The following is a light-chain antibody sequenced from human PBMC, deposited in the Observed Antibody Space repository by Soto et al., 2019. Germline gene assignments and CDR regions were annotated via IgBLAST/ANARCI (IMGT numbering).Light chain of an antibody. J-gene: IGKJ1*01. CDR3: QQYHSNSRT. Sequence: DLQMTQSPSTLSASVGDRVTITCRASQSISTWLAWYQQKPGKAPRLLIYKASSLQSGVPSRFSGSGSGTEFTLTIRSLQADDFATYYCQQYHSNSRTFGQGTKLEIK. CDR1: QSISTW. V-gene: IGKV1-5*03. CDR2: KAS.